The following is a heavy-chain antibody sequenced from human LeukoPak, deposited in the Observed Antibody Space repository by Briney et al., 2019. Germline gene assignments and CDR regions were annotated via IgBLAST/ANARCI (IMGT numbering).Heavy chain of an antibody. CDR3: AKDLYSSGWYGYFDY. CDR2: IKQDGSEK. V-gene: IGHV3-7*01. D-gene: IGHD6-19*01. Sequence: GGALRLSCGASGFTFSSSWMSWVRQAPGKGLEWVANIKQDGSEKYYVDSVKGRFTISRDNAKNSLYLQMNSLRAEDTAVYYCAKDLYSSGWYGYFDYWGQGTLVTVSS. CDR1: GFTFSSSW. J-gene: IGHJ4*02.